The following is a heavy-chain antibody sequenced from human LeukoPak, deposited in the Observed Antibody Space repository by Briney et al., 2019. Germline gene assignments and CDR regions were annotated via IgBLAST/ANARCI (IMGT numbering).Heavy chain of an antibody. CDR3: ARDHCNSSGCYEYYYYGVDV. J-gene: IGHJ6*02. Sequence: ASVKVSCKSSGYTFTDYYIQWVRKAPGQGLELMGWINPNSGGTNSAQKFQGRVTMTRDTSVSTAYMELSRLRSDDTAVYYCARDHCNSSGCYEYYYYGVDVWGQGTTVTVSS. V-gene: IGHV1-2*02. CDR1: GYTFTDYY. CDR2: INPNSGGT. D-gene: IGHD2-2*01.